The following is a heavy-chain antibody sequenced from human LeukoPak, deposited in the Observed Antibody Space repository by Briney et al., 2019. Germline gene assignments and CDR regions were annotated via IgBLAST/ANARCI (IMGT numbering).Heavy chain of an antibody. CDR1: GYTFTSYD. CDR3: ARRLAIGVTQRYMDV. Sequence: ASVKVSCKASGYTFTSYDINWVRPATGQGLEWMGWMNPNSGNTGYAQKFQGRVTITRNTSISTAYMELSSLRSEDTAVYYCARRLAIGVTQRYMDVWGKGTTVTVSS. CDR2: MNPNSGNT. V-gene: IGHV1-8*03. D-gene: IGHD4-11*01. J-gene: IGHJ6*03.